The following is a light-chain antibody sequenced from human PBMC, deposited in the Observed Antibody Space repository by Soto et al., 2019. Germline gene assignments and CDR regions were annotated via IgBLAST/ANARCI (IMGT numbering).Light chain of an antibody. CDR2: GAS. V-gene: IGKV3-15*01. Sequence: EIVMTQSPATLSVSPGERATLSCRASQTVSSNLAWYQQKPGQAPRLLIYGASTRATGIPARISGSGSGTEVTLTISSLQSKDFAVYYCQQYKNWPSFTFGPGTKVDIK. CDR1: QTVSSN. CDR3: QQYKNWPSFT. J-gene: IGKJ3*01.